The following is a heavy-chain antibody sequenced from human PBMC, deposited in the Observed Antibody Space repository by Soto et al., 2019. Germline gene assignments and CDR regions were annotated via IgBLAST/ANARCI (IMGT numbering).Heavy chain of an antibody. V-gene: IGHV6-1*01. D-gene: IGHD6-19*01. CDR3: ARGDSSGWSRGGFDY. J-gene: IGHJ4*02. CDR1: GYSVSSNSAA. Sequence: PWHTLSLTRAISGYSVSSNSAAWNWIRQSASRGLEWLGRTYYRSKWYKDYAVSLKSRITINPDTSKNQFSLQLNSVTPEDTAVYYCARGDSSGWSRGGFDYWGQGTLVTVSS. CDR2: TYYRSKWYK.